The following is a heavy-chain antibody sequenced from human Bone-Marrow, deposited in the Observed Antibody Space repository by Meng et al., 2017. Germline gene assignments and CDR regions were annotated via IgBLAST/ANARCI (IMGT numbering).Heavy chain of an antibody. D-gene: IGHD1-14*01. CDR2: ISSSSSYI. CDR3: AIATPTEGTSYYYYGMDV. J-gene: IGHJ6*02. Sequence: GESLKISCAASGFTFSSYSMNWVRQAPGKGLEWVSSISSSSSYIYYADSVKGRITISRDNAKNSLYLQMNRLRAEDTAVYYCAIATPTEGTSYYYYGMDVWGPGTTVTVSS. CDR1: GFTFSSYS. V-gene: IGHV3-21*01.